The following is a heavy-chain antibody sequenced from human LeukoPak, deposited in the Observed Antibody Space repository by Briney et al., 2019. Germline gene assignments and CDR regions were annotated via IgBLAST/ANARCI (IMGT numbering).Heavy chain of an antibody. J-gene: IGHJ5*02. D-gene: IGHD1-26*01. CDR1: GFTFSSYA. V-gene: IGHV3-48*03. CDR2: ISSSGSTI. CDR3: ARAGSGRSPDWFDP. Sequence: HSGGSLRLSCAASGFTFSSYAMSWVRQAPGKGLEWVSYISSSGSTIYYADSVKGRFTISRDNAKNSLYLQMNSLRAEDTAVYYCARAGSGRSPDWFDPWGQGTLVTVSS.